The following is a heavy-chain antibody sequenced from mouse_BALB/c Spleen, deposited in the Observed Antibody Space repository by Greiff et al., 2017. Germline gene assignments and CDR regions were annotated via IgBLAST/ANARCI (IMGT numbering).Heavy chain of an antibody. Sequence: VQLQQPGAELVKPGASVKMSCKASGYTFTSYNMHWVKQTPGQGLEWIGAIYPGNGDTSYNQKFKGKATLTADKSSSTAYMQLSSLTSEDSAVYYCARSRYYGNYDFDYWGQGTTLTVSS. CDR1: GYTFTSYN. V-gene: IGHV1-12*01. D-gene: IGHD2-1*01. CDR2: IYPGNGDT. J-gene: IGHJ2*01. CDR3: ARSRYYGNYDFDY.